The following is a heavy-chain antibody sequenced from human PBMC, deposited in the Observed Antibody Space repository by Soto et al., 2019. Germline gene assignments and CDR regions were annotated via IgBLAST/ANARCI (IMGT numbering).Heavy chain of an antibody. V-gene: IGHV4-39*01. CDR1: GGSITSTIDY. Sequence: SETLSLTCSVSGGSITSTIDYWGWIRQSPGKGLEWIGNIYYDGSTFYNPSLKSRVTISVDTSKRQFSLRVSSVTAADTAVYYCARRGSASWRNWFDSWGQGTLVTVSS. CDR2: IYYDGST. CDR3: ARRGSASWRNWFDS. J-gene: IGHJ5*01. D-gene: IGHD2-2*01.